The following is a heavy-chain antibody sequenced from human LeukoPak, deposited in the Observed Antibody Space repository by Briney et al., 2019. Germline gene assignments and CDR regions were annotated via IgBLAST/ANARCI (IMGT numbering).Heavy chain of an antibody. Sequence: SETLSLTCTVSGDSISIYYWSWIRQPPGKGLEWIGYIYYTGSTTYNPSLKSRLTISIDTSKHQFSLNLISLTAADTAVYYCARGRGDSRGTSFDSWGQGTLVTVSS. D-gene: IGHD3-22*01. CDR2: IYYTGST. V-gene: IGHV4-59*01. CDR1: GDSISIYY. CDR3: ARGRGDSRGTSFDS. J-gene: IGHJ4*02.